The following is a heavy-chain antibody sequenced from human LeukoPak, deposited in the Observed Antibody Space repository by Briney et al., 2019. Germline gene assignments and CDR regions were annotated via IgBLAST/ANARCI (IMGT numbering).Heavy chain of an antibody. CDR1: GFTFSSQW. Sequence: GGSLRLSCAASGFTFSSQWMSWVRQAPGKGLEWVAIVNQGGTEKYYVDSVKGRFTISRDNAENSLYLQMNSLRAEDTAVYYCAREHYFYYMDAWGKGTTVTVSS. V-gene: IGHV3-7*01. CDR3: AREHYFYYMDA. CDR2: VNQGGTEK. J-gene: IGHJ6*03.